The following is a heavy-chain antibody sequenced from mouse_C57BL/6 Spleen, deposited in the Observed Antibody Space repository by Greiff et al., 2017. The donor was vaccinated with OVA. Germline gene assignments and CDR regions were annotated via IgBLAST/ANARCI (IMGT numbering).Heavy chain of an antibody. CDR1: GYTFTSYW. CDR3: ARRGSCHHAWFAY. CDR2: IYPGSGST. Sequence: QVQLQQPGAELVKPGASVKMSCKASGYTFTSYWITWVKQRPGQGLEWIGDIYPGSGSTNYNEKFKSKATLTVDTSSSTAYMQLSSLTSEDSAVYYCARRGSCHHAWFAYWGQGTLVTVSA. D-gene: IGHD1-1*01. V-gene: IGHV1-55*01. J-gene: IGHJ3*01.